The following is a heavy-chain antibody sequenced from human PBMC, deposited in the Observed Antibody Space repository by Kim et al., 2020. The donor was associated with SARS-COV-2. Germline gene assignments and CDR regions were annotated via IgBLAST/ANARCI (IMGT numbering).Heavy chain of an antibody. V-gene: IGHV3-30*02. D-gene: IGHD5-18*01. CDR3: AKDRGYSYGTRGSDY. Sequence: DSVKGRFTISRDNSKNTLYLQMNSLRAEDTAVYYCAKDRGYSYGTRGSDYWGQGTLVTVSS. J-gene: IGHJ4*02.